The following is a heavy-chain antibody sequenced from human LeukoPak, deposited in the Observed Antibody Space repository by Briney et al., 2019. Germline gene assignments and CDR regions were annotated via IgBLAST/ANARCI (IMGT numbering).Heavy chain of an antibody. CDR2: ISYDGSNK. CDR3: ASPGSIVVVPPAIKY. J-gene: IGHJ4*01. Sequence: PGGSLRLSCAASGFTFSSYGMHWVRQAPGKGLEWVAVISYDGSNKYYADSVKGRFTISRDNSKNTLYLQMNSLRAEDTAVYYCASPGSIVVVPPAIKYWGQGTLVAVSS. V-gene: IGHV3-30*03. D-gene: IGHD2-2*01. CDR1: GFTFSSYG.